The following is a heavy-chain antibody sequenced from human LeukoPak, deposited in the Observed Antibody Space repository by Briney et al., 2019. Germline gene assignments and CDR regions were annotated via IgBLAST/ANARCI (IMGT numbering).Heavy chain of an antibody. Sequence: SETLSLTCTVSGGPISSYYWSWIRQPAGKGLEGIGRIYSSGSTNYNPSLKSRVTMSVDTSKNQFSLNLRSVTAAATAVYSCARDVGWYNFDYWGQGTLVTVSS. CDR1: GGPISSYY. J-gene: IGHJ4*02. V-gene: IGHV4-4*07. D-gene: IGHD6-19*01. CDR3: ARDVGWYNFDY. CDR2: IYSSGST.